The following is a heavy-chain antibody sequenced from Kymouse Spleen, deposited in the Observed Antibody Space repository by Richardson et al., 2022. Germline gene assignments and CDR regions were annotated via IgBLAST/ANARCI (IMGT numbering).Heavy chain of an antibody. CDR2: IRSKANSYAT. Sequence: EVQLVESGGGLVQPGGSLKLSCAASGFTFSGSAMHWVRQASGKGLEWVGRIRSKANSYATAYAASVKGRFTISRDDSKNTAYLQMNSLKTEDTAVYYCTRGLLWFGELGYYGMDVWGQGTTVTVSS. V-gene: IGHV3-73*02. J-gene: IGHJ6*02. D-gene: IGHD3-10*01. CDR1: GFTFSGSA. CDR3: TRGLLWFGELGYYGMDV.